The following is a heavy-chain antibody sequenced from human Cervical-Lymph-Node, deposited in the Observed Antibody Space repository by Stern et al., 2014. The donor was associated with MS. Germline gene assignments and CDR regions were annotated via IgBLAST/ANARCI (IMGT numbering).Heavy chain of an antibody. Sequence: QVQLVQSGAEVKKPGSSVKVSCKASGTTFSTYGINWVRQAPGQGLEWMGGLIPVLGTPNNAQKFKGIVTITADEATSTAYMELSSLKSDDTAMYYCAPEGWFDPWGQGTLVTVSS. J-gene: IGHJ5*02. CDR3: APEGWFDP. CDR2: LIPVLGTP. V-gene: IGHV1-69*01. CDR1: GTTFSTYG.